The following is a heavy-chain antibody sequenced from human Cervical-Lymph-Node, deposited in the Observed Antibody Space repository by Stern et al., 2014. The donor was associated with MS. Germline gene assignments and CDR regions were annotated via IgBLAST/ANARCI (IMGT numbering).Heavy chain of an antibody. V-gene: IGHV1-69*06. Sequence: VQLVQSGAEVKKPGSSVKVSCKASGGSFSSNTINWVRRAPGQGLEWMGGIIPLLGTAHYAQNFQGRVTITADRDTRTTYMELSSLNSDDTAIYFCARGSDSGWSYFDSWGQGTLVTVSS. J-gene: IGHJ4*02. CDR3: ARGSDSGWSYFDS. CDR1: GGSFSSNT. D-gene: IGHD6-19*01. CDR2: IIPLLGTA.